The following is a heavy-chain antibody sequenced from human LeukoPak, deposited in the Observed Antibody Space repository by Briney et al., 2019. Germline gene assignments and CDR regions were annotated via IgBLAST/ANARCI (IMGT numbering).Heavy chain of an antibody. D-gene: IGHD3-22*01. V-gene: IGHV4-61*05. CDR3: ARGGYYYDSSGYHFDY. Sequence: SETLSLTCTVSGGSISSSSYYWSWIRRPPGKGLEWIGYIYYSGSTNYNPSLKSRVTISVDTSKNQFSLKLSSVTAADTAVYYCARGGYYYDSSGYHFDYWGQGTLVTVSS. CDR1: GGSISSSSYY. CDR2: IYYSGST. J-gene: IGHJ4*02.